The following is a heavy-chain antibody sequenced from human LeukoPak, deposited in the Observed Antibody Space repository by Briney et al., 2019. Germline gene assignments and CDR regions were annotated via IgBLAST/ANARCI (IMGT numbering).Heavy chain of an antibody. CDR1: GFTFTSSA. V-gene: IGHV1-58*01. J-gene: IGHJ3*02. CDR2: IVVGSGNT. CDR3: AALSQGAFDI. Sequence: SVTVSFTASGFTFTSSAVQWVRQARGQRLEWIGWIVVGSGNTNYAQKFQERVTITRDMSTSTAYMELSSLRSEDTAVYYCAALSQGAFDIWGQGTMVTVSS.